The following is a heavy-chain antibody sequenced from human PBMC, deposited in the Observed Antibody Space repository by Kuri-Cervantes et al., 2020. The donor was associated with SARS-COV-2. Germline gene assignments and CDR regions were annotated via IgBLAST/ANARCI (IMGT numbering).Heavy chain of an antibody. D-gene: IGHD3-3*01. CDR3: AKERAERITIFGVVTHERRSWFDP. CDR2: ISSSSSYI. CDR1: GFTFNTYN. Sequence: GGSLRLSCTASGFTFNTYNMKWVRQAPGKGLEWVSSISSSSSYIYYADSVKGRFTISRDNAKNSLYLQMNSLRAEDTAVYYCAKERAERITIFGVVTHERRSWFDPWGQGTLVTVSS. J-gene: IGHJ5*02. V-gene: IGHV3-21*04.